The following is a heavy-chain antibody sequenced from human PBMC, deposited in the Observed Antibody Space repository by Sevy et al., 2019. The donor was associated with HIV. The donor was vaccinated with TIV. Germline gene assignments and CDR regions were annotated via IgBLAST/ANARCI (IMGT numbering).Heavy chain of an antibody. CDR3: AKVDLVPAAIGRYTPPVSWFDP. J-gene: IGHJ5*02. V-gene: IGHV3-23*01. CDR1: GFTFSSYA. D-gene: IGHD2-2*01. Sequence: GGSLRLSCAASGFTFSSYAMSWVRQAPGKGLEWVSAISGSGGSTYYADSVKGRFTISRDNSKNTLYLQMNSLRAEDTAVYYCAKVDLVPAAIGRYTPPVSWFDPWGQGTLVTVSS. CDR2: ISGSGGST.